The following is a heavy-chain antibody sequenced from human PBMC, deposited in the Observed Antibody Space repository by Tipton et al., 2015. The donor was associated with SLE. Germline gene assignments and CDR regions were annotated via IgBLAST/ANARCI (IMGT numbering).Heavy chain of an antibody. J-gene: IGHJ3*02. D-gene: IGHD1-1*01. V-gene: IGHV3-23*03. CDR2: IYSGGST. Sequence: SLRLSCAASGFTFSSYAMSWVRQAPGKGLEWVSVIYSGGSTYYADSVKGRFTTSRDNSKNTLYLQMNSLRAEDTAVYYCAKRGVGNGDAFDIWGQGTMVTVSS. CDR1: GFTFSSYA. CDR3: AKRGVGNGDAFDI.